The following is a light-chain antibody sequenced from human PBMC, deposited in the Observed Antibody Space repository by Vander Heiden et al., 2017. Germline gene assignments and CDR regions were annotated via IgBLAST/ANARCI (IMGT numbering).Light chain of an antibody. CDR2: DVS. Sequence: QSALTQPASVPGPPGQSITISCTGTSSDVGGYNYVSWYQQHPGKAPKLMIYDVSNRPSGVSNRFSGSKSGNTASLTISGLQAEDEADYYCSSYTSSSTYVFGTGTMVTVL. J-gene: IGLJ1*01. CDR1: SSDVGGYNY. CDR3: SSYTSSSTYV. V-gene: IGLV2-14*01.